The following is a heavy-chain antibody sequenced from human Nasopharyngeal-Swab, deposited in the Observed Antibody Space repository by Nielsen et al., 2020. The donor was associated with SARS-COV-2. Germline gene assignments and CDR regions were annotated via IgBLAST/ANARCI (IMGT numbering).Heavy chain of an antibody. CDR2: IKQDGSEK. D-gene: IGHD3-3*01. Sequence: GESLKISCAASGFTFSSYSMNWVRQAPGKGLEWVANIKQDGSEKYYVDSVKGRFTISRDNAKNSLYLQMNSLRAEDTAVYYCAKGGIFDDFWSGYYDYYYGMDVWGQGTTVTVSS. J-gene: IGHJ6*02. V-gene: IGHV3-7*03. CDR3: AKGGIFDDFWSGYYDYYYGMDV. CDR1: GFTFSSYS.